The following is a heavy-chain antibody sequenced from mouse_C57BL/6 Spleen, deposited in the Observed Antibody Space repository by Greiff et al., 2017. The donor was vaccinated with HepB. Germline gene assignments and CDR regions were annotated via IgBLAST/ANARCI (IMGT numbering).Heavy chain of an antibody. CDR3: ARGSSYGYFDV. J-gene: IGHJ1*03. CDR1: GYTFTDYY. CDR2: INPNNGGT. D-gene: IGHD1-1*01. V-gene: IGHV1-26*01. Sequence: EVQLQHSGPALVKPGASVKISCKASGYTFTDYYMNWVKQSHGKSLEWIGDINPNNGGTSYNQKFKGKASLTVDKSSSTAYMELRSLTSEDSAVYYCARGSSYGYFDVWGTGTTVTVSS.